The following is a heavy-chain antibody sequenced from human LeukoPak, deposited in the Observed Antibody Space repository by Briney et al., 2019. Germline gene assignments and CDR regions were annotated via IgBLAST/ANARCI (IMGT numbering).Heavy chain of an antibody. CDR2: ISYDGGNE. CDR3: ASCGSTTSCLLGYFDY. CDR1: GITFSSYS. D-gene: IGHD2-2*01. Sequence: SGGSLRLSCAVSGITFSSYSMHWVRQAPGKGLEWVTVISYDGGNEYYADSVKGRFTVSRDNSRNTLYLQMNSLRPEDTAVYYCASCGSTTSCLLGYFDYWGQGTLVTVSS. V-gene: IGHV3-30-3*01. J-gene: IGHJ4*02.